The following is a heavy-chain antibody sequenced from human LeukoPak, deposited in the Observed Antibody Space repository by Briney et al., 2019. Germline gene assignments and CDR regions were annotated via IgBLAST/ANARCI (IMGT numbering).Heavy chain of an antibody. CDR3: ARDLAIVVVPAAMPARAFDI. J-gene: IGHJ3*02. V-gene: IGHV4-59*12. CDR1: GGSITSDY. CDR2: IENSGRT. D-gene: IGHD2-2*01. Sequence: SETLSLTCIVSGGSITSDYWSWIRQPPGKGLEWIGYIENSGRTEYNPSLMSRITISVDTSKIQFSLMLSSVTAADTAVYYCARDLAIVVVPAAMPARAFDIWGQGTMVTVSS.